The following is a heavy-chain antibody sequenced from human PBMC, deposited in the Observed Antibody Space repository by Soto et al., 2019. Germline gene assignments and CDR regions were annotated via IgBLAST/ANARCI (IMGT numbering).Heavy chain of an antibody. CDR2: FTTSGDFT. Sequence: EVQLLDSGGALVQPGGSLRLSCATSGFTFSNQAMSWVRQAPGKGLEWVSTFTTSGDFTYYADSVKGRFTISRDNSKSTLYLQMNSLRVEDTAVYYCARLVTDWGQGTLVTVSS. CDR1: GFTFSNQA. J-gene: IGHJ4*02. D-gene: IGHD4-4*01. CDR3: ARLVTD. V-gene: IGHV3-23*01.